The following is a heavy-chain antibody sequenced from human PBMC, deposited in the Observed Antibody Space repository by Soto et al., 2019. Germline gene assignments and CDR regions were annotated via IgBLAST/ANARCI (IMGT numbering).Heavy chain of an antibody. CDR3: ARDGDTAMGTFDY. CDR1: GGTFSSYA. V-gene: IGHV1-69*06. Sequence: ASVKVSCKASGGTFSSYAISWVRQAPGQGLEWMGGIIPIFGTANYAQKFQGRVTITADKSTSTAYMELSSLRSEDTAVYYCARDGDTAMGTFDYWGQGTLVTVSS. J-gene: IGHJ4*02. CDR2: IIPIFGTA. D-gene: IGHD5-18*01.